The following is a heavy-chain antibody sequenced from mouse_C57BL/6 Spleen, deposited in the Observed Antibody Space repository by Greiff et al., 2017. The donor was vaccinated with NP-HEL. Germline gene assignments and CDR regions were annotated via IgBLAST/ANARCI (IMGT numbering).Heavy chain of an antibody. CDR1: GYTFTSYW. CDR2: IDPSDSYT. Sequence: VQLQQPGAELVRPGTSVKLSCKASGYTFTSYWMHWVKQRPGQGLEWIGVIDPSDSYTNYNQKFKGKATLTVDTSSSTAYMQLSSLTSEDSAVYYCARTLTTVVEGYFDVWGTGTTVTVSS. V-gene: IGHV1-59*01. CDR3: ARTLTTVVEGYFDV. J-gene: IGHJ1*03. D-gene: IGHD1-1*01.